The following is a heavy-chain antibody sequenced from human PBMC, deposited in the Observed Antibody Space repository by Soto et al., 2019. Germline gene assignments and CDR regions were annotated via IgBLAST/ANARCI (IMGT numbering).Heavy chain of an antibody. V-gene: IGHV1-69*12. CDR3: ACPPIVATLVNYDDGMDV. J-gene: IGHJ6*01. Sequence: QVQLVQSGAEVKKPGSSVKVSCKASGGTFSSYAISWVRQAPGQGPEGMGGIIPIFGRADYAQKFQGSVTMTADESTSPDYMELSSLRSEDTAGYLCACPPIVATLVNYDDGMDVW. D-gene: IGHD5-12*01. CDR2: IIPIFGRA. CDR1: GGTFSSYA.